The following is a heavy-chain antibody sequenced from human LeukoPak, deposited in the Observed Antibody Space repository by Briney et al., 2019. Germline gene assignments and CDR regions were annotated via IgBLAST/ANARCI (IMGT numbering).Heavy chain of an antibody. Sequence: PSETLSLTCTVSGYSISSGYYWGWIRQPPGKGLEWIGSIYHSGGTYYNPSLKSRDTISVDTSKNQFSLKLSSVTAADTAVYYCARGLTIFGVVTPQGHYFDYWGQGTLVTVSS. CDR2: IYHSGGT. J-gene: IGHJ4*02. CDR1: GYSISSGYY. CDR3: ARGLTIFGVVTPQGHYFDY. D-gene: IGHD3-3*01. V-gene: IGHV4-38-2*02.